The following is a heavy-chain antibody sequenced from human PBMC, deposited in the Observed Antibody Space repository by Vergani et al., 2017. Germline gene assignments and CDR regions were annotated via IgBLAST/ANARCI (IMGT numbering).Heavy chain of an antibody. J-gene: IGHJ4*02. CDR1: GFTFSSYW. CDR2: IKQDGSEK. CDR3: ARGPGEYYDCWSGYYLPYYFDY. D-gene: IGHD3-3*01. Sequence: EVQLVESGGGLVQPGGSLRLSCAASGFTFSSYWMSWVRQAPGKGLEWVANIKQDGSEKYYVDSVKGRFTISRDNAKNSLYLQMNSLRAEDTAVYYCARGPGEYYDCWSGYYLPYYFDYWGQGTLVTVSS. V-gene: IGHV3-7*03.